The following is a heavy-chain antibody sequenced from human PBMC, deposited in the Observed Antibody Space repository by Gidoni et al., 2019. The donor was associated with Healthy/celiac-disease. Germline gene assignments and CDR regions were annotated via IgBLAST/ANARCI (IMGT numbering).Heavy chain of an antibody. CDR2: ISWNSGSI. CDR3: AKDSVRGSTEYNWFDP. D-gene: IGHD3-10*01. Sequence: EVQLVESGGGLVQPGRSLRLSCAASGFTFDDYAMHWVRQAPGKGLEWVSGISWNSGSIGYADSVKGRFTISRDNAKNSLYLQMNSLRAEDTALYYCAKDSVRGSTEYNWFDPWGQGTLVTVSS. J-gene: IGHJ5*02. CDR1: GFTFDDYA. V-gene: IGHV3-9*01.